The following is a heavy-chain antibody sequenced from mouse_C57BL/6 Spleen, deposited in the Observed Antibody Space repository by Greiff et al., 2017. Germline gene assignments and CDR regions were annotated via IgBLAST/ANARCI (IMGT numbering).Heavy chain of an antibody. J-gene: IGHJ2*01. Sequence: QVQLQQPGAELVKPGASVKMSCKASGYTFTSYWITWVKQRPGQGLEWIGDIYPGSGSTNYNEKFKSKATLTVDTSSSTAYLQLSSLTSEDSAVYYWASYSYGSSFDFDYWGQGTTLTVSS. CDR1: GYTFTSYW. D-gene: IGHD1-1*01. CDR2: IYPGSGST. V-gene: IGHV1-55*01. CDR3: ASYSYGSSFDFDY.